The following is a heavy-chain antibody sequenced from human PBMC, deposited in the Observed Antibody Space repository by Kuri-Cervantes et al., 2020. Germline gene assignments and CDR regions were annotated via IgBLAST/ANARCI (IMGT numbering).Heavy chain of an antibody. D-gene: IGHD6-19*01. J-gene: IGHJ3*02. CDR3: TTDSSSGWYNAFDI. V-gene: IGHV3-48*01. CDR2: ISSSSSTI. Sequence: GESLKISCAASGFTFSSYSMNWVRQAPGKGLEWVSYISSSSSTIYYADSVKGRFTISRDDSKNTLYLQMNSLKTEDTAVYYCTTDSSSGWYNAFDIWGQGTMVTVSS. CDR1: GFTFSSYS.